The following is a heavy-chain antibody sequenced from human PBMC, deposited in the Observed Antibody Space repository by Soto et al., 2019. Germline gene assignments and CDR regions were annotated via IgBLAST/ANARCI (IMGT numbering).Heavy chain of an antibody. J-gene: IGHJ6*02. V-gene: IGHV1-69*13. CDR3: ARPVLMDTGMRYYYGMDV. CDR1: GGTFSSYA. CDR2: IIPMFGTA. Sequence: ASVKVSCKASGGTFSSYAMNWVRQAPGQGLEWMGGIIPMFGTADYAQKFQGRVTITSDESTSTAYMELSSLRSEDTAVYYCARPVLMDTGMRYYYGMDVWGQGTTVTVSS. D-gene: IGHD5-18*01.